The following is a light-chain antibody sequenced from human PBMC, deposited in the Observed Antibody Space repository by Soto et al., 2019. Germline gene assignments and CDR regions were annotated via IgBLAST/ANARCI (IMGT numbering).Light chain of an antibody. CDR3: SSYTSSSTYVV. J-gene: IGLJ2*01. Sequence: QSVLTQPPSVSGSPGQSVTISCTGTSSDVGRYNRVSWYQQPPGTAPKLLIYEVSNRPLGVPDRFSGSKSGNTASLTISGLQAEDEADYYCSSYTSSSTYVVFGGGTKLTVL. CDR1: SSDVGRYNR. CDR2: EVS. V-gene: IGLV2-18*02.